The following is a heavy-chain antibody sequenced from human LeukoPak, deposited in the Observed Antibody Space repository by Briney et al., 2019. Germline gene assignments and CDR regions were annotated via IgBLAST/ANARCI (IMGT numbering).Heavy chain of an antibody. CDR2: ISAYNGNT. V-gene: IGHV1-18*01. J-gene: IGHJ5*02. Sequence: ASVKVSCKASGYTFTSYGISWVRQAPGQGLEWMGLISAYNGNTNYAQKLQGRVTMTTDTSTSTAYKELRSLRSDDTAVYYCARVECYYGSGSYCNWFDPWGQGTLVTVSS. CDR1: GYTFTSYG. CDR3: ARVECYYGSGSYCNWFDP. D-gene: IGHD3-10*01.